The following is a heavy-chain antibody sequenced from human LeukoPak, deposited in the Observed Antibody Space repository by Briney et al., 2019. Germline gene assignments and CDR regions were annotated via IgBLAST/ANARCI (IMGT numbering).Heavy chain of an antibody. CDR2: ISWNSGSI. V-gene: IGHV3-9*01. J-gene: IGHJ4*02. D-gene: IGHD3-22*01. CDR3: AKDIYYDSSGDFDY. Sequence: PGRSVSLPCASSRFIFDDYAMHWVRQARGKGLEGGSGISWNSGSIGYADSVKGRFTISRDNAKNSLYLQMNSLRAEDTALYYCAKDIYYDSSGDFDYWGQGTLVTVSS. CDR1: RFIFDDYA.